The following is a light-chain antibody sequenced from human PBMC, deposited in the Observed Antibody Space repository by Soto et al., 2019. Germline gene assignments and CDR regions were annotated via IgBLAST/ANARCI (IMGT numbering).Light chain of an antibody. J-gene: IGKJ1*01. V-gene: IGKV4-1*01. CDR2: WAS. CDR1: QSVLYSSNNKNY. CDR3: QQYYSTPRT. Sequence: DIVMTQSPDSLAVSLGERATINCKSSQSVLYSSNNKNYLAWYQQKPGQPPKLLIYWASTRESGVPYRFSGSGSGTDFTLTISSLQAEDVAVYSCQQYYSTPRTFGQGTKVEIK.